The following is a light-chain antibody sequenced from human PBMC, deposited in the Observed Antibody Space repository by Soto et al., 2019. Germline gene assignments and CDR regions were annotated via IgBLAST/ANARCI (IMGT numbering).Light chain of an antibody. CDR3: QQSYSSLT. Sequence: DIQMTQSPSSLTASVGDRVTLTCRASQSISSYLNWYQQKPGKAPELLIHAASTLQSGVPSRFSGGGSGTDFTLTISSLQPEDFATYYCQQSYSSLTFGQGTRLEIK. V-gene: IGKV1-39*01. CDR1: QSISSY. CDR2: AAS. J-gene: IGKJ5*01.